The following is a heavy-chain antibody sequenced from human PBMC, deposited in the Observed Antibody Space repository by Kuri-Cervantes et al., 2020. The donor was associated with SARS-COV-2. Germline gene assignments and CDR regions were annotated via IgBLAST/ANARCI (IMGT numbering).Heavy chain of an antibody. CDR3: AKDPDFWSGYRFDY. CDR1: GFTFSSYS. V-gene: IGHV3-30*18. Sequence: GSLRLSCAASGFTFSSYSMNWVRQAPGKGLEWVAVISYDGSNKYYADSVKGRFTISRDNSKNTLYLQMNSLRAEDTAVYYCAKDPDFWSGYRFDYWGQGTLVTVSS. D-gene: IGHD3-3*01. CDR2: ISYDGSNK. J-gene: IGHJ4*02.